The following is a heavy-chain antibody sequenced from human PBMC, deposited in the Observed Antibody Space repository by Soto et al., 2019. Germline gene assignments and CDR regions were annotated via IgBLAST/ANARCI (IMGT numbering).Heavy chain of an antibody. J-gene: IGHJ5*02. CDR3: ARAGCRSVSCYTGWLDP. CDR2: VHNSGGT. D-gene: IGHD2-2*02. V-gene: IGHV4-59*01. Sequence: SETLSLTCTVSGVSTSSYYWSWIGQPPRKGLEWVAYVHNSGGTAHNASLKSRVILSVDTSENQFSLKLTSVTAADTVVYYCARAGCRSVSCYTGWLDPWGQGSVGTGLL. CDR1: GVSTSSYY.